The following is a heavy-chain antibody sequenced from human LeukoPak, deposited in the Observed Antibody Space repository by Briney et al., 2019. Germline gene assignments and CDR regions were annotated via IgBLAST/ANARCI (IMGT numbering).Heavy chain of an antibody. CDR3: ARTPSSNYHYYDSSDNRFHP. J-gene: IGHJ5*02. CDR2: FDPEDGET. V-gene: IGHV1-24*01. D-gene: IGHD3-22*01. CDR1: GYTLTELS. Sequence: ASVKVSCKVSGYTLTELSMHWVRQAPGKGLEWMGGFDPEDGETIYAQKFQGRVTMTEDTSTDTAYMELSSLRSEDTAVYYCARTPSSNYHYYDSSDNRFHPWGQGTLVTVSS.